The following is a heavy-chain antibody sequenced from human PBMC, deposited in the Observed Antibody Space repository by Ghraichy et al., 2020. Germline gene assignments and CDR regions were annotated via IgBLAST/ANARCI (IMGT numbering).Heavy chain of an antibody. J-gene: IGHJ6*02. V-gene: IGHV4-34*01. CDR2: INHSGST. Sequence: SETLSLTCAVYGASFSGYYWSWIRQPPGKGLEWIGEINHSGSTNYNPSLKSRVTISVDTSKNQFSLKLSSVTAADTAVYYCARVRRGYDYYYYGMDVWGQGTTVTVSS. D-gene: IGHD5-12*01. CDR3: ARVRRGYDYYYYGMDV. CDR1: GASFSGYY.